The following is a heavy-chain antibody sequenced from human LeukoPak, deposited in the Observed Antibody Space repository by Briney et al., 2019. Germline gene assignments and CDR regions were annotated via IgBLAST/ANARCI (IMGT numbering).Heavy chain of an antibody. V-gene: IGHV1-2*02. CDR1: GYTFTGCY. J-gene: IGHJ3*02. CDR3: ARRLEYYYDSSGYYRWGAFDI. Sequence: ASVKVSCKASGYTFTGCYMHWVRQAPGQGLEWMGWINPNSGGTNYAEKFQGRVTMTRDTSISTAYMELSRLRSDDTAVYYCARRLEYYYDSSGYYRWGAFDIWGQGTMVTVSS. CDR2: INPNSGGT. D-gene: IGHD3-22*01.